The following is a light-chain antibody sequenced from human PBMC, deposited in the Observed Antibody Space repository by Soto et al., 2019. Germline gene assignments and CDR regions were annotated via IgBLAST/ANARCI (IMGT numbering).Light chain of an antibody. CDR3: QQYNHGPRMLS. J-gene: IGKJ4*01. Sequence: ILLTQSPVTLSVSPGARATLSCRASQSLTSNLAWYQQRPGQAPRLLIYDTSTRATAVPARFSGSGSGTEFTLTIASLQSEDFAVYYCQQYNHGPRMLSFGGGTRVEL. V-gene: IGKV3-15*01. CDR1: QSLTSN. CDR2: DTS.